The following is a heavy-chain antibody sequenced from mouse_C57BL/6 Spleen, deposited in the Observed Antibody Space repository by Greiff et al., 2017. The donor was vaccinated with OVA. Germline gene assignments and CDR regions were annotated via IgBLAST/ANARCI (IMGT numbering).Heavy chain of an antibody. J-gene: IGHJ4*01. V-gene: IGHV5-9*01. CDR1: GFTFSSYT. CDR2: ISGGGGNT. CDR3: ASPQAHYYAMDY. Sequence: FFNPLFSLKLSCSSSGFTFSSYTMSWVRQTPEKRLECVATISGGGGNTYYPDSVKGRFTISRDNAKNTLYLQMSSLRSEDTALYYWASPQAHYYAMDYWGQGTSVTVSS. D-gene: IGHD3-2*02.